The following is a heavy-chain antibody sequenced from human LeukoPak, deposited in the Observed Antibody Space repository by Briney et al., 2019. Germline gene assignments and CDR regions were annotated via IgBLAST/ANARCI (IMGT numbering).Heavy chain of an antibody. CDR3: ARQVAELYYYYYYMDV. J-gene: IGHJ6*03. CDR2: IYYSGST. D-gene: IGHD1-26*01. CDR1: GGSISSSSYY. V-gene: IGHV4-39*01. Sequence: PSETLSLTCTVSGGSISSSSYYWGWIRQPPGKGLEWIGSIYYSGSTYYNPSLKSRVTISVDTSKNQFSLKLSSVTAADTAVYYCARQVAELYYYYYYMDVWGKGITVTVSS.